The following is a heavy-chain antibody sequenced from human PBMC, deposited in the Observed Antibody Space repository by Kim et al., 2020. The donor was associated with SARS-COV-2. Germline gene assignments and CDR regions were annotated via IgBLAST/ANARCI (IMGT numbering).Heavy chain of an antibody. CDR3: ARDESAIAVAGNFDY. V-gene: IGHV1-69*04. J-gene: IGHJ4*02. D-gene: IGHD6-19*01. Sequence: QTFQGEVTITADKSTSTAYMELSSLRSEDTAVYYCARDESAIAVAGNFDYWGQGTLVTVSS.